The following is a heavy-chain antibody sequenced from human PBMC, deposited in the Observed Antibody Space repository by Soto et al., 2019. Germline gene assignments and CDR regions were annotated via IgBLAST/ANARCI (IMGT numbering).Heavy chain of an antibody. J-gene: IGHJ4*02. CDR1: GFSLSTNGVG. CDR2: IYWDDDK. D-gene: IGHD3-3*01. Sequence: ITLKETVPTLVKPTQHLTLTCTFSGFSLSTNGVGVGWIRQPPGKALEWLAVIYWDDDKRYSPSLKSRLTISKDTSKNRVVLTMTNMDPVDTATYDCARSPRITMYDHWGQGTLVTVSS. V-gene: IGHV2-5*02. CDR3: ARSPRITMYDH.